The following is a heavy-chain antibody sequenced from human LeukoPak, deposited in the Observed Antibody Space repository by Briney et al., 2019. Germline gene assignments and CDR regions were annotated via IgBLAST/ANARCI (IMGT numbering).Heavy chain of an antibody. Sequence: GGSLRLSCAASGFTFSSYSMNWVRQAPGKGLAWVSSISSSSSYIYYADSVKGRFTISRDNAKNSLYLQMNSLRAEDTAVYYCAKTGFDSSGHDAFDIWGQGTMVTVSS. J-gene: IGHJ3*02. CDR2: ISSSSSYI. D-gene: IGHD6-19*01. CDR1: GFTFSSYS. CDR3: AKTGFDSSGHDAFDI. V-gene: IGHV3-21*01.